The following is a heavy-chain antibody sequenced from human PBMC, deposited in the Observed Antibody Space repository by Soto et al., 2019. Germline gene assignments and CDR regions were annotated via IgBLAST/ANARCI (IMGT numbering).Heavy chain of an antibody. CDR1: GGSFSGYS. Sequence: SETLSLTCAVYGGSFSGYSWSWIRQPPGKGLEWIGYIYHSGSTYYNPSLKSRVTISVDRSKNQFSLKLSSVTAADTAVYYCAGRIAARPLGYWGQGTLVTVSS. D-gene: IGHD6-6*01. J-gene: IGHJ4*02. CDR3: AGRIAARPLGY. CDR2: IYHSGST. V-gene: IGHV4-30-2*01.